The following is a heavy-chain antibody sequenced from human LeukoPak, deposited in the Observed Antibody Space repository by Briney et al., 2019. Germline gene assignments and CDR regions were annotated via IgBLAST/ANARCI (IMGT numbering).Heavy chain of an antibody. CDR2: IKQDGSEK. Sequence: PGGSLRLSCAASEFTFSSYWMSWVRQAPGKGLEWVANIKQDGSEKYYVDSVKGRFTISRDNAKNSLYLQMNSLRAEDTAVYYCARANYYDISGYDYWGQGTLVTVSS. J-gene: IGHJ4*02. CDR3: ARANYYDISGYDY. D-gene: IGHD3-22*01. CDR1: EFTFSSYW. V-gene: IGHV3-7*02.